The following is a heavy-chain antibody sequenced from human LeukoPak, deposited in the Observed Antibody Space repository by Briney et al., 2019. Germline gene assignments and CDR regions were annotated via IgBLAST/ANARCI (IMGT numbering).Heavy chain of an antibody. CDR2: IYHSGST. Sequence: SETLSLTCTVSGYSISSGYYWGWIRQPPGKGLEWIGSIYHSGSTYYNPSLKSRVTISVDTSKNQFSLKLSSVTAADTAVYYCARVLVGATSGHYYYYMDVWGKGTTVTISS. CDR3: ARVLVGATSGHYYYYMDV. J-gene: IGHJ6*03. CDR1: GYSISSGYY. V-gene: IGHV4-38-2*02. D-gene: IGHD1-26*01.